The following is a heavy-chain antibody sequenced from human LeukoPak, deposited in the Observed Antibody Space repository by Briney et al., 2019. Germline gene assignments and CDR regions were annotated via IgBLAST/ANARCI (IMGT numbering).Heavy chain of an antibody. V-gene: IGHV3-30*18. CDR3: AKGRRTGFVDS. Sequence: GGALRLSCETSICVFSEYYMHWVRLAPGKGLEWLAVITNDGSRKYYADSVTRRFTVTTDNSKPLLFLQMESLRQHDTGIHYCAKGRRTGFVDSWGEGALVTLSS. D-gene: IGHD1-1*01. J-gene: IGHJ4*02. CDR2: ITNDGSRK. CDR1: ICVFSEYY.